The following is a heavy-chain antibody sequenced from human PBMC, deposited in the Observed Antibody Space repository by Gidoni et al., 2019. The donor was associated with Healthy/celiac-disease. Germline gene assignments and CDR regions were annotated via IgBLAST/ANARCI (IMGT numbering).Heavy chain of an antibody. D-gene: IGHD2-2*01. V-gene: IGHV3-7*01. CDR1: GFTFSSYW. CDR2: IKQDGSEK. CDR3: ARDVRPADGVFDY. J-gene: IGHJ4*02. Sequence: EVQLVESGGGLVQPGGSLRLSCAASGFTFSSYWMSWVRQAPGKGLEWVANIKQDGSEKYYVDSVKGRFTISRDNAKNSLYLQMNSLRAEDTAVYYCARDVRPADGVFDYWGQGTLVTVSS.